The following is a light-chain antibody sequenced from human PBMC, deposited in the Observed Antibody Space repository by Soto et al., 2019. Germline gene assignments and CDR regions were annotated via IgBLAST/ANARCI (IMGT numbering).Light chain of an antibody. Sequence: QSVLTQSPSASASLGASVKLTCTLSSGHSSYAIAWHQQQPEKGPRYLMKLNSDGSHSKGDGIPDRFSGSSSGAERYLTIASLQSQDEADYSCQTWGTGVVFGGGTKLT. CDR1: SGHSSYA. CDR2: LNSDGSH. J-gene: IGLJ2*01. V-gene: IGLV4-69*02. CDR3: QTWGTGVV.